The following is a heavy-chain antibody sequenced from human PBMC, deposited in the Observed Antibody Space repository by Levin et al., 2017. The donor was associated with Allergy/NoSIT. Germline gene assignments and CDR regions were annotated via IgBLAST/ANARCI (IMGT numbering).Heavy chain of an antibody. Sequence: SETLSLTRNVSGDSITTYYWSWIRQPPGKGLEWIGYIHHSGNINYNPSLKSRVTISVDTSKNQLSLKLNSVSAADTAVYYCARDWSSAFDIWGQGTMVTVSS. CDR3: ARDWSSAFDI. D-gene: IGHD3-3*01. CDR1: GDSITTYY. CDR2: IHHSGNI. J-gene: IGHJ3*02. V-gene: IGHV4-59*01.